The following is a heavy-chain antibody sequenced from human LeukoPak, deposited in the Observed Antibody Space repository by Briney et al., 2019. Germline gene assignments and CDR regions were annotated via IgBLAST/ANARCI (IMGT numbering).Heavy chain of an antibody. Sequence: GGSLRLSCATSGFTFSNYAMSWVRQAPGKGLEWVSIISDSAVGTYYTDSVKGRFTISRDNSKNTLYLQMNSLRAEDTAVYYCAKDAFWSGYFDSPGYYFDYWGQGTLVTVSS. J-gene: IGHJ4*02. CDR1: GFTFSNYA. CDR3: AKDAFWSGYFDSPGYYFDY. D-gene: IGHD3-3*01. CDR2: ISDSAVGT. V-gene: IGHV3-23*01.